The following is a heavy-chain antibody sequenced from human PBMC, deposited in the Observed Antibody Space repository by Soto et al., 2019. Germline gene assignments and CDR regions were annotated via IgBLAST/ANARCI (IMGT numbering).Heavy chain of an antibody. J-gene: IGHJ4*02. D-gene: IGHD2-2*01. Sequence: GASVKVSCKASGGTFSSYAISWVRQAPGQGPEWMGGIIPIFGTANYAQKFQGRVTITADESTSTAYMELSSLRSEDTAVYYCARATPEIYCSSTSCYRGYFDYWGQGTLVTVSS. V-gene: IGHV1-69*13. CDR2: IIPIFGTA. CDR1: GGTFSSYA. CDR3: ARATPEIYCSSTSCYRGYFDY.